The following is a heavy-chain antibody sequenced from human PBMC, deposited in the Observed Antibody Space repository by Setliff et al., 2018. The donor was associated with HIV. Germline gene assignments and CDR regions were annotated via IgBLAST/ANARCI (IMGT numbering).Heavy chain of an antibody. Sequence: PGGSLRLSCAASGFTFDDYAVTWVRQAPGKGLDYVSAISGSGTTTYYADSVRGRFTISRDNAKNSVYLQMHSLRVEDTAVYYCAAVPWGHSSLIIDYWGQGTLVTVSS. V-gene: IGHV3-23*01. D-gene: IGHD3-16*01. J-gene: IGHJ4*02. CDR3: AAVPWGHSSLIIDY. CDR2: ISGSGTTT. CDR1: GFTFDDYA.